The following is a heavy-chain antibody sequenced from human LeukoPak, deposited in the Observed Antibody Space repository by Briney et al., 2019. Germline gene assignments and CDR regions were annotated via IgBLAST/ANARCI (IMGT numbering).Heavy chain of an antibody. Sequence: PGGSLRLSCAASGFTFSSYAMHWVRQAPGKGLEWVAVISYDGSNKYYADSVKGRFTISRDNSKNTLYLQMNSLRAEDTAVYYCAKELCPRRGSCYSYWFDPWGQGTLVTVSS. D-gene: IGHD2-15*01. CDR3: AKELCPRRGSCYSYWFDP. CDR1: GFTFSSYA. CDR2: ISYDGSNK. V-gene: IGHV3-30*04. J-gene: IGHJ5*02.